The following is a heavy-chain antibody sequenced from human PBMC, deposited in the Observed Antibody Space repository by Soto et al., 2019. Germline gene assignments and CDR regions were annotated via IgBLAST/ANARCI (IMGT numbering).Heavy chain of an antibody. CDR1: GFTFSSYG. D-gene: IGHD3-3*01. Sequence: GGSLRLSCAASGFTFSSYGMHWVRQAPGKGLEWVAVISYDGSNKYYADSVKGRFTISRDNSKNTLYLQMNSLRAEDTAVYYCVKVVMVLLFLEWLLLPWGQGTLFTVSS. J-gene: IGHJ5*02. CDR3: VKVVMVLLFLEWLLLP. CDR2: ISYDGSNK. V-gene: IGHV3-30*18.